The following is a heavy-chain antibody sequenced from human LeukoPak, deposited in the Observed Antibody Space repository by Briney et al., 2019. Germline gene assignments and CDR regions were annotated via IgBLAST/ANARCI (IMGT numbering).Heavy chain of an antibody. CDR1: GFTVSSNY. Sequence: GGSLRLSCAASGFTVSSNYISWVRQAPGKGLEWVSVIYSGGDTDYADSVKGRFIISRDNSKNTLYLQMNSLRAEDTAVYYCASGRLSGKGFDYWGQGTLVTVPS. D-gene: IGHD1-26*01. CDR3: ASGRLSGKGFDY. CDR2: IYSGGDT. J-gene: IGHJ4*02. V-gene: IGHV3-66*01.